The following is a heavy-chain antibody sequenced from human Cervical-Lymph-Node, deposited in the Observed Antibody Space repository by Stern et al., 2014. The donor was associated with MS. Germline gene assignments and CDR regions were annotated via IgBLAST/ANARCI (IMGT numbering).Heavy chain of an antibody. CDR3: ARVTGRGTRQNWFDS. CDR1: GGSMSSKY. CDR2: VYSDGST. J-gene: IGHJ5*01. D-gene: IGHD1-26*01. Sequence: QVQLQESGPGLVKPSETVSLTCTVSGGSMSSKYWNWIRQPPGNGLEWIGDVYSDGSTNYNPSLKSRVIISLDTSTNQFSLSLTSVTAADTAVYYCARVTGRGTRQNWFDSWGQGTLVTVSS. V-gene: IGHV4-59*01.